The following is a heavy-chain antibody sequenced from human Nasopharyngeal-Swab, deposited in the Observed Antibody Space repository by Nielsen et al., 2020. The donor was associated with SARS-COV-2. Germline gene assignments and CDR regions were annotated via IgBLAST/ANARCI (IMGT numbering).Heavy chain of an antibody. CDR2: IYYSGST. Sequence: SETLSLTCTVSGGSISSYYWSWIRQPPGKGLEWIGYIYYSGSTNYNPSLKSRVTISVDTSKNQSSLKLSSVTAADTAVYYCARFSSSWYYYMDVWGKGTTVTVSS. D-gene: IGHD6-13*01. CDR3: ARFSSSWYYYMDV. CDR1: GGSISSYY. V-gene: IGHV4-59*08. J-gene: IGHJ6*03.